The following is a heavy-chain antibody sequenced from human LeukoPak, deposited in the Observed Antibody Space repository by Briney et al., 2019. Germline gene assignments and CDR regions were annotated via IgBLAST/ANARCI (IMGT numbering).Heavy chain of an antibody. CDR2: IYYSGST. CDR1: GGSISSNSHF. V-gene: IGHV4-39*01. Sequence: PSETLSLTCTVSGGSISSNSHFWGWIRQPPGKGLEWIGSIYYSGSTYYNPSLKSRVTISVDTSKNQFSLRLSSVTAADTAVYYCARLWKNGPQTFDYWGQGTLVTVSS. J-gene: IGHJ4*02. D-gene: IGHD1-1*01. CDR3: ARLWKNGPQTFDY.